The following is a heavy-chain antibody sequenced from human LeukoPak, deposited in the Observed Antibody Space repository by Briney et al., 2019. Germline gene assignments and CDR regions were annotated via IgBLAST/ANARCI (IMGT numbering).Heavy chain of an antibody. CDR2: IKQDESER. Sequence: GGSLRLSCAASGFTFSSYWMTWVRQAPGKGLEWVANIKQDESERYYVDSVKGRFTISRDNAKNSLYLQMNSLRVEDTAVYYCARAVAGAHYYDYWGQGTLVTVSS. V-gene: IGHV3-7*01. D-gene: IGHD6-19*01. CDR3: ARAVAGAHYYDY. CDR1: GFTFSSYW. J-gene: IGHJ4*02.